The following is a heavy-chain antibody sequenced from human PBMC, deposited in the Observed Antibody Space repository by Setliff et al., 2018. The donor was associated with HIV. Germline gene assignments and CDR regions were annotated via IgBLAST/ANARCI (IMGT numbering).Heavy chain of an antibody. CDR1: GGSISSYY. J-gene: IGHJ5*02. CDR2: IYYSGMT. D-gene: IGHD3-10*01. V-gene: IGHV4-59*01. CDR3: ARRIDNSGSLPAKNWFDT. Sequence: PSETLSLTCSVSGGSISSYYWSWIRQPPGKGLEWIGDIYYSGMTNYNPSLQSRVTISLDTSKNQFSLKVNSVTAADTAVYYCARRIDNSGSLPAKNWFDTWGQGRLVTVSS.